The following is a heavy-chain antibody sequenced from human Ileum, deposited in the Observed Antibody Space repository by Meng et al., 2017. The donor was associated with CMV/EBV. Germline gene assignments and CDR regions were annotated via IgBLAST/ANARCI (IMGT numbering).Heavy chain of an antibody. V-gene: IGHV3-9*01. CDR3: AKDVSLYASLPMDF. Sequence: SLKISCAASGFDFNNSGMHWIRQAPGQGLEWVAGISWASGTVGYADSVRGRFTISRDNAKNSLYLLMNSLRLEDTALYFCAKDVSLYASLPMDFWGQGTPVTVSS. D-gene: IGHD2/OR15-2a*01. J-gene: IGHJ4*02. CDR1: GFDFNNSG. CDR2: ISWASGTV.